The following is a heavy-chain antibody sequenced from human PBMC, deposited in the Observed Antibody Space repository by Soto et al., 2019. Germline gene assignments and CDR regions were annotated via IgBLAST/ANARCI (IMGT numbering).Heavy chain of an antibody. J-gene: IGHJ4*02. CDR2: INQDGGEK. Sequence: GGSLRRSCVASGFTLSYYLMSWVRQAPGKGLEWVANINQDGGEKYYVDSVEGRFTISRDNAKKSLHLQVNSLRAEDTAVYYCARDYFYGSGSFSLYYFDYWGQGTLVTVSS. V-gene: IGHV3-7*01. D-gene: IGHD3-10*01. CDR1: GFTLSYYL. CDR3: ARDYFYGSGSFSLYYFDY.